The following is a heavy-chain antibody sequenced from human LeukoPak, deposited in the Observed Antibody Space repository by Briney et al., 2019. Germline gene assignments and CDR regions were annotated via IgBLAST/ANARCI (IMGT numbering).Heavy chain of an antibody. CDR2: IYTSGRT. CDR3: ATALYSSSWYAIDY. V-gene: IGHV4-61*02. Sequence: SQTLSLTCTVSGGSISSGSYYWSWIRQPAGKGLEWIGRIYTSGRTNYNPSLKSRVTISVDTSKNQFSLKLSSVTAADTAVYYCATALYSSSWYAIDYWGQGTLVTVSP. J-gene: IGHJ4*02. D-gene: IGHD6-13*01. CDR1: GGSISSGSYY.